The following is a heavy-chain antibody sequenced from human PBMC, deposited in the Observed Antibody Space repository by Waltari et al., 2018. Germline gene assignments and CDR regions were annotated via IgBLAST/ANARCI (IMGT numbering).Heavy chain of an antibody. CDR3: ASRYSYGPGWFDP. Sequence: QVQLQQWGAGLLKPSETLSLTCAVYGGSFSGYYWSWIRQPPGKGLEWIGEINHSGSTNYNPSRKRRVTISGDTSKNQFSLKLSSVTAADTAVYYCASRYSYGPGWFDPWGQGTLVTVSS. V-gene: IGHV4-34*01. CDR2: INHSGST. CDR1: GGSFSGYY. J-gene: IGHJ5*02. D-gene: IGHD5-18*01.